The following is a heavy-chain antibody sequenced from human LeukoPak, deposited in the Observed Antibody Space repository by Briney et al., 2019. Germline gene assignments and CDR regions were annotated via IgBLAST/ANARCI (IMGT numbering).Heavy chain of an antibody. CDR2: IYYSGST. D-gene: IGHD3-16*01. V-gene: IGHV4-39*01. J-gene: IGHJ3*02. CDR1: GGSISSSSYY. Sequence: SETLSLTCTVSGGSISSSSYYWGWIRQPPGRGLEWIGSIYYSGSTYYNPSLKGRVTISVDTSKNQFSLKLSSVTAADTAVYYCARPFTYYDYVWGSLAAFGIWGQGTMVTVSS. CDR3: ARPFTYYDYVWGSLAAFGI.